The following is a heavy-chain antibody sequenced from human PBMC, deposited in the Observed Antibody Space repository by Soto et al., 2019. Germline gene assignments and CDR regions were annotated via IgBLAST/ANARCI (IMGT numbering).Heavy chain of an antibody. CDR1: GFNFRNYG. Sequence: QMHLVESGGGVVQPGRSLRLSCVGSGFNFRNYGMHWIRQTPGKGLEWLALISVDGRQKYYADSVKGRFTISRDNSQSTLFLQMNSLRSEDTGVYYCVKRVLGYFFDLWGQGTLVTVSS. V-gene: IGHV3-30*18. CDR2: ISVDGRQK. CDR3: VKRVLGYFFDL. J-gene: IGHJ4*02. D-gene: IGHD3-10*01.